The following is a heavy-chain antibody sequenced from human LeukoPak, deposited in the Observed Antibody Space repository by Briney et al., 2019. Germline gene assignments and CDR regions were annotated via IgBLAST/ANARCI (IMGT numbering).Heavy chain of an antibody. CDR1: GFTFSSYE. CDR2: ISSSGSRI. CDR3: ARGTRPYYGSGSYWFDP. J-gene: IGHJ5*02. Sequence: GGSLRLSCAASGFTFSSYEVNWVRQAPGKGLEWVSHISSSGSRIYYAESVKGRFTISRDNAQNSLYLQMNSLRAEDTAVYYCARGTRPYYGSGSYWFDPWGQGTLVTVSS. D-gene: IGHD3-10*01. V-gene: IGHV3-48*03.